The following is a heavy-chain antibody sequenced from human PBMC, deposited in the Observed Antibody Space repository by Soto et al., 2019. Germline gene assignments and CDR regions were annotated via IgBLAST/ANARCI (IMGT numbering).Heavy chain of an antibody. Sequence: QVQLVQSGAEVKKPGSSVKVSCEASGGTFSGHAISWVRQAPGQGPEWMGGLIPLFGTTQHAQNFQDRLRITADKSTSTAYMELTSLRFVDTALYYCARGPNWGYRFDSWGQGTLVTVSS. J-gene: IGHJ4*02. CDR3: ARGPNWGYRFDS. CDR2: LIPLFGTT. CDR1: GGTFSGHA. D-gene: IGHD7-27*01. V-gene: IGHV1-69*06.